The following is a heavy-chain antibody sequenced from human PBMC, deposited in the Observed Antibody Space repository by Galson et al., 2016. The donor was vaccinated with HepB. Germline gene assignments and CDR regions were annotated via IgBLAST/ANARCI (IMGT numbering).Heavy chain of an antibody. J-gene: IGHJ6*02. D-gene: IGHD3-3*01. Sequence: SVKVSCKASGFTFSNSAVQWVRQARGQRLEWIGWIVVGSGITNYAQRFQERVSITRDLSTRTSYMELNSLRSEDTALYYCVAGPYYGPPYYHYGLDVWGQGAAVTVSS. CDR1: GFTFSNSA. CDR2: IVVGSGIT. CDR3: VAGPYYGPPYYHYGLDV. V-gene: IGHV1-58*01.